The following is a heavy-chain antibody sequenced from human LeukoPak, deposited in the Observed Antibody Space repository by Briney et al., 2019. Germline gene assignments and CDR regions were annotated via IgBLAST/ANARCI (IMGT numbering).Heavy chain of an antibody. CDR3: ARDRQLEGYYYYYMDV. CDR2: ISYDGSNK. Sequence: PGGSLRLSCAASGFTFSSYSMNWVRQAPGKGLEWVAVISYDGSNKYYADSVKGRFTISRDNSKNTLYLQMNSLRAEDTAVYYCARDRQLEGYYYYYMDVWGKGTTVTVSS. CDR1: GFTFSSYS. J-gene: IGHJ6*03. D-gene: IGHD6-6*01. V-gene: IGHV3-30*03.